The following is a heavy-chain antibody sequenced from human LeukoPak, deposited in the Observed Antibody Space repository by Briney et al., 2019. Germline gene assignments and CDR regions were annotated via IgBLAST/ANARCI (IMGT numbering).Heavy chain of an antibody. CDR2: IYYSGST. CDR1: GGSISSSTYY. D-gene: IGHD4-17*01. CDR3: ARGHSPVTTKVSYFQH. V-gene: IGHV4-39*01. Sequence: SGTLSLTCTVSGGSISSSTYYWGWIRQPPGKGLEWIGSIYYSGSTYYSPSLKSRVTISVDTSKNQFSLKLSSVTAADTAVYYCARGHSPVTTKVSYFQHWGQGTLVTVSS. J-gene: IGHJ1*01.